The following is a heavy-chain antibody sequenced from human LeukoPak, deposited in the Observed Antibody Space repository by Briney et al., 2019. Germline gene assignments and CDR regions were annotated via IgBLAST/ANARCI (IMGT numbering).Heavy chain of an antibody. CDR3: ARAPGVRGVIPRHWFDP. CDR1: GGSISSGGYY. V-gene: IGHV4-31*03. D-gene: IGHD3-10*01. J-gene: IGHJ5*02. CDR2: IYYSGST. Sequence: SETLSLTCTVSGGSISSGGYYWSWIRQPPGKGLEWIGYIYYSGSTYYNPSLKSRVTISVDTSKNQFSLKLSSVTAADTAVYYCARAPGVRGVIPRHWFDPWGQGTLVTVSS.